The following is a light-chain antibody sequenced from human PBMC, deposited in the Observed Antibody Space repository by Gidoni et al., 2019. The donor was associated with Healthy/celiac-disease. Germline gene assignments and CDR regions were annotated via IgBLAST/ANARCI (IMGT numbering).Light chain of an antibody. J-gene: IGLJ2*01. V-gene: IGLV5-45*03. CDR1: SGLNVGTYR. Sequence: QAVLTQPSSLSASPGASASLTCTLRSGLNVGTYRIYWYQQKPGSPPQYLLRYKSDSDKPQGSGVPSRFSGSKDASANAGILLISGLQSEDEADYYCMIWHSSAVVFGGGTKLTVL. CDR2: YKSDSDK. CDR3: MIWHSSAVV.